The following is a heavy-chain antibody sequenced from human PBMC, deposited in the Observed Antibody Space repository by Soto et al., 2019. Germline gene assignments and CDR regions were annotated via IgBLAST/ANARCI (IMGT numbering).Heavy chain of an antibody. CDR1: GFTFSDYY. Sequence: QVQLVESGGGLVKPGGSLRLSCTASGFTFSDYYMTWIRQAPGKGPEWLSYISSGGLTIYYADPVKGRFTVSRDNAKNSMYLQMNTLRVEDTAVYYCARDPGIYYGMDVWGQGTTVTVSS. D-gene: IGHD3-10*01. CDR3: ARDPGIYYGMDV. CDR2: ISSGGLTI. J-gene: IGHJ6*02. V-gene: IGHV3-11*01.